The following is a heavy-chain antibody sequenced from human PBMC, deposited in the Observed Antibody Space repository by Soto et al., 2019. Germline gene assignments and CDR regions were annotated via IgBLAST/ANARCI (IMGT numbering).Heavy chain of an antibody. CDR1: GFSLSTSGMR. V-gene: IGHV2-70*04. CDR3: ARMPGIAAAGFDC. Sequence: SGPTLVNPTQTLTLTCTFSGFSLSTSGMRVSWIRQPPGKALEWLARIDWDDDKFYSTSLKTRLTISKDTSKNPVVLTMTNMDPVEIATYCCARMPGIAAAGFDCWGQRTLGNVSS. D-gene: IGHD6-13*01. J-gene: IGHJ4*02. CDR2: IDWDDDK.